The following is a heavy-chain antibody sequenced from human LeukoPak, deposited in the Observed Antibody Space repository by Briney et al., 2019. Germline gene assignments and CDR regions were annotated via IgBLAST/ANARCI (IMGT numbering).Heavy chain of an antibody. Sequence: AGGSLRLSCAASGFTCSDYYMSWIRQSPGKRLEWVSYISSSGSTIYYADCVKGRFTTSTDNAKNSLYLQINSLRAEDTAVYYCARQYYDFWSGYYTFDSWGQGTLVTVSS. D-gene: IGHD3-3*01. J-gene: IGHJ4*02. V-gene: IGHV3-11*04. CDR1: GFTCSDYY. CDR3: ARQYYDFWSGYYTFDS. CDR2: ISSSGSTI.